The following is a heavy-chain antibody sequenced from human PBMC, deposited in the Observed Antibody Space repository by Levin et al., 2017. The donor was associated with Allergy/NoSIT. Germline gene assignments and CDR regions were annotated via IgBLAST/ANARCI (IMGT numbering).Heavy chain of an antibody. J-gene: IGHJ4*02. V-gene: IGHV4-30-2*01. Sequence: SETLSLTCAVSGGSISSGGYSWSWIRQPPGKGLEWIGYIYHSGSTYYNPSLKSRVTISVDRSKNQFSLKLSSVTAADTAVYYCARGGSGSYYGNPFDYWGQGTLVTVSS. CDR1: GGSISSGGYS. CDR3: ARGGSGSYYGNPFDY. CDR2: IYHSGST. D-gene: IGHD1-26*01.